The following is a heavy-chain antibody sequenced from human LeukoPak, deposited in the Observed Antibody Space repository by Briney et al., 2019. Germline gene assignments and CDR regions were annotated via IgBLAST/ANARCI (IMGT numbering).Heavy chain of an antibody. V-gene: IGHV3-30*18. D-gene: IGHD3-10*01. J-gene: IGHJ3*01. CDR2: ILYDGSKE. CDR3: AKVMGSGSYFFGFDV. CDR1: GYTFNKNG. Sequence: GGSLRLSCAAPGYTFNKNGMHWGPQAPGKGLEWVALILYDGSKEYYVDSVKGRFTISRDNSKNTLYLQMNSLRPEDMAVYYCAKVMGSGSYFFGFDVWGQGTMVSVSS.